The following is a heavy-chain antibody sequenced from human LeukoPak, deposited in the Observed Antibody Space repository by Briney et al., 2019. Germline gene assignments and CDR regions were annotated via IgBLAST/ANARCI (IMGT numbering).Heavy chain of an antibody. CDR3: ARGDYSTLYYFDY. D-gene: IGHD4-11*01. V-gene: IGHV3-30*03. CDR2: ITYDGSNK. CDR1: GFNFRKYG. Sequence: PGGSLRLSCAASGFNFRKYGIHWVRQAPGKGLEWVAVITYDGSNKYYADSVKGRFTISRDDPKNTLYLQMNSLRAEDTAVYYCARGDYSTLYYFDYWGQGALVTVSS. J-gene: IGHJ4*02.